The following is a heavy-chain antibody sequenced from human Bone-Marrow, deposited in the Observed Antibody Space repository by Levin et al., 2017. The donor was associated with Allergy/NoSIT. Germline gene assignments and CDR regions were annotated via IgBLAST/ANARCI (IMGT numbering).Heavy chain of an antibody. CDR2: INPNSGGT. CDR1: GYTFTDYY. Sequence: GGSLRLSCKASGYTFTDYYMNWVRQAPGQGLEWMGWINPNSGGTNYAQKFQGRVTMTRDTSISTAYMELSGLRADDTAVYYCARDPDYYDRAFDIWGQGTMVTVSS. V-gene: IGHV1-2*02. D-gene: IGHD3-22*01. CDR3: ARDPDYYDRAFDI. J-gene: IGHJ3*02.